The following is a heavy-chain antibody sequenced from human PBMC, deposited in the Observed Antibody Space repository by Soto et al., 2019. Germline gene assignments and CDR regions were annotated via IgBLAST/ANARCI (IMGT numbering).Heavy chain of an antibody. CDR3: AADPTIFGVVILYYYGMDV. D-gene: IGHD3-3*01. J-gene: IGHJ6*02. Sequence: SVKVSCKASGFTFTSSAVQWVRQARGQRLEWIGWIVVGSGNTNYAQKFQERVTITRDMSTSTAYMELSSLRSEDTAVYYCAADPTIFGVVILYYYGMDVWGQGTKVTVSS. V-gene: IGHV1-58*01. CDR2: IVVGSGNT. CDR1: GFTFTSSA.